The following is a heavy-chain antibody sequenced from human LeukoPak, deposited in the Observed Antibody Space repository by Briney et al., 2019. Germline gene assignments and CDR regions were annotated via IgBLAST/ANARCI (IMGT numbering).Heavy chain of an antibody. V-gene: IGHV3-30*02. CDR1: GFTFSSYG. CDR2: IRYDGSTK. J-gene: IGHJ6*03. D-gene: IGHD3-10*01. Sequence: PGGSLRLSCAASGFTFSSYGMHWVRQAPGKGLEWMTFIRYDGSTKYYADSVKGRFTISRDNSKNTLYLQMNSLRAEDTAVYYCARVVGGYMDVWGKGTTVTVSS. CDR3: ARVVGGYMDV.